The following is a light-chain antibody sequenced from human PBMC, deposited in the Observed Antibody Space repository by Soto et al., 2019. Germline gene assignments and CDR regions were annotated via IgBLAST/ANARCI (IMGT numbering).Light chain of an antibody. V-gene: IGLV2-11*01. Sequence: QSALTQPRSVSGSPGQSATISCTGSTSDVGSYNYVSWYHQHPGKAPKTIIYDVSERPSGVPDSCSGSKAGNTASRTISGLQTDDEADDYFCSHAGSYTFSFGGGTTFTVL. CDR3: CSHAGSYTFS. CDR1: TSDVGSYNY. J-gene: IGLJ2*01. CDR2: DVS.